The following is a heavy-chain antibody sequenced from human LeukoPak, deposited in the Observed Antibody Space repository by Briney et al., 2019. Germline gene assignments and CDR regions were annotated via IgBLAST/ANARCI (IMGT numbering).Heavy chain of an antibody. CDR1: GVSISGSYYY. V-gene: IGHV4-39*07. CDR2: IYYSGST. Sequence: SETLSLTCAVSGVSISGSYYYWGWIRQPPGKGLEWIGNIYYSGSTYYNASLQSRVTISIDTSKNQFSLKLSSVTVADTAVYYCARGVYCSSTSCYEDYYYMDVWGKGTTVTISS. J-gene: IGHJ6*03. CDR3: ARGVYCSSTSCYEDYYYMDV. D-gene: IGHD2-2*01.